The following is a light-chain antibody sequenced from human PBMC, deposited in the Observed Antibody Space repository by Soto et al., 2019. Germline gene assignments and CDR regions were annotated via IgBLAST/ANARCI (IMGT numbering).Light chain of an antibody. CDR1: QSVTSN. CDR2: GAS. Sequence: EIVMTQSPATLSVSPGERATLSCRASQSVTSNLAWYQQKPGQAPRLLIYGASTRATGIPARFSGSGSGTEYTLPISNLQAEDFAVYYCQQFNNWPHTFGQGTRLEIK. V-gene: IGKV3-15*01. CDR3: QQFNNWPHT. J-gene: IGKJ2*01.